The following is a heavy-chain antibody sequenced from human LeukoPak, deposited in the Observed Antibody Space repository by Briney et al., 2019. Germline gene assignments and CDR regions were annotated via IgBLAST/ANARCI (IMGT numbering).Heavy chain of an antibody. D-gene: IGHD5-12*01. V-gene: IGHV1-8*01. CDR1: GYTFTSYD. J-gene: IGHJ5*02. CDR3: ARGWSRGYSGYGRSPGFDP. CDR2: MNPNSGNT. Sequence: ASVKVSCKASGYTFTSYDSKWVRQATGQGLEWMGWMNPNSGNTGYAQKFQGRVTMTRNTSISTAYMELSSLRSEDTAVYYCARGWSRGYSGYGRSPGFDPWGQGTLVTVSS.